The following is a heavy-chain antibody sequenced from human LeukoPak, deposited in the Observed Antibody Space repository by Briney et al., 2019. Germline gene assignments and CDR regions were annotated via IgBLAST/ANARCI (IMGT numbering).Heavy chain of an antibody. J-gene: IGHJ4*02. CDR3: ASHYYDSSGYYYGFGY. D-gene: IGHD3-22*01. CDR1: GGTFSSYA. V-gene: IGHV1-69*13. Sequence: ASVKVSCKASGGTFSSYAISWVRQAPGQGLEWMGGIIPIFGTANYAQKFQGRVTITADESTSTAYMELSSLRSEDTAVYYCASHYYDSSGYYYGFGYWGQGTLVTVSS. CDR2: IIPIFGTA.